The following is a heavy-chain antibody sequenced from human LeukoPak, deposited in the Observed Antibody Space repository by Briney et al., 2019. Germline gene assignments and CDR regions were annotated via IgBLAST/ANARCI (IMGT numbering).Heavy chain of an antibody. CDR1: GFTVSSNY. J-gene: IGHJ4*02. CDR3: ARLYYDSSGDNY. CDR2: IYSGGST. D-gene: IGHD3-22*01. Sequence: GGSLRLSCAASGFTVSSNYMSWVRQAPGKGLEWVSVIYSGGSTYYADSVKGRFTISRDNSKNTLYLQMNSLRAEDTAVYYCARLYYDSSGDNYWGQGTLVTVSS. V-gene: IGHV3-53*05.